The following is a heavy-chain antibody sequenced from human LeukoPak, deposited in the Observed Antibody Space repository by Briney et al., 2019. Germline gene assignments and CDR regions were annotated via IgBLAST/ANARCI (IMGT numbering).Heavy chain of an antibody. CDR3: ARVLYSSGWYGLFDY. D-gene: IGHD6-19*01. J-gene: IGHJ4*01. Sequence: GGSLRLSCAASGLTFDTYAMHWVRQAPGKGLEWVAVISYDGRNKYYAGSVKGRFTISRDNSKNTLYLQMNSLRTEDTAVYYCARVLYSSGWYGLFDYWGHGTLVTVSS. CDR1: GLTFDTYA. V-gene: IGHV3-30*04. CDR2: ISYDGRNK.